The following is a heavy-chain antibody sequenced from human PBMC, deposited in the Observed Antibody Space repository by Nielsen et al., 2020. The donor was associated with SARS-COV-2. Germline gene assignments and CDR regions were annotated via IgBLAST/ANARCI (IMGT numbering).Heavy chain of an antibody. CDR1: GGSISSGGYY. Sequence: SETLSLTCTVSGGSISSGGYYWSWIRQHTGKGLEWIGYIYYSGSTYYNPSLKSRVTISVDTSKNQFSLKLSSVTAADTAVYYCARDLPLYDYVWGSYRSYYYGMDVWGQGTTVTVSS. J-gene: IGHJ6*02. D-gene: IGHD3-16*02. CDR3: ARDLPLYDYVWGSYRSYYYGMDV. CDR2: IYYSGST. V-gene: IGHV4-31*03.